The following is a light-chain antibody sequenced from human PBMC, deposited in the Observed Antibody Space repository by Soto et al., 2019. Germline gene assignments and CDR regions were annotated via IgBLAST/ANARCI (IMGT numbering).Light chain of an antibody. CDR2: DVS. Sequence: DIQMTQSPSTLSASVGDRVTITCRASQSISDSLVWYQQKPGKAPDLLISDVSSLERGVASRFSGSGSGTEFTLTISSMQPDDFATYYCQQYNGYSRTFGQGTKVEI. CDR3: QQYNGYSRT. J-gene: IGKJ1*01. CDR1: QSISDS. V-gene: IGKV1-5*01.